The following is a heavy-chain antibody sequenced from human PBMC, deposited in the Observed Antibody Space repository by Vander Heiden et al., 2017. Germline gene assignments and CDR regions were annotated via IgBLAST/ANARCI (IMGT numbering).Heavy chain of an antibody. D-gene: IGHD1-26*01. J-gene: IGHJ4*02. CDR1: GFPFDDYA. CDR2: ISWNSGSI. V-gene: IGHV3-9*01. Sequence: EVQLVESGRGLVQPGRSLRLSCAASGFPFDDYAMHWVRQAPGKGMEGVSGISWNSGSIGYADAVKGRFTISRDNAKNSLYLQMNSLRAEDTALYYCAKDKWELVSGVFDYWGQGTLVTVSS. CDR3: AKDKWELVSGVFDY.